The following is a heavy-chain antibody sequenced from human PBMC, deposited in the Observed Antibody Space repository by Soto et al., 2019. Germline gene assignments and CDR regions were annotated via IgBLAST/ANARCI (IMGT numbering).Heavy chain of an antibody. CDR1: GYTFTSYG. V-gene: IGHV1-18*01. CDR2: ISAYNGNT. D-gene: IGHD3-3*01. CDR3: ARDDFLGASGYVGRYGMDV. Sequence: QVQLVQSGAEVKKPGASVKVSCKASGYTFTSYGISWVRQAPGQGLERMGWISAYNGNTNYAQKLQGRVTMTTDTSTSTAYMELRSLRSDDTAVYYCARDDFLGASGYVGRYGMDVWGQGTTVTVSS. J-gene: IGHJ6*02.